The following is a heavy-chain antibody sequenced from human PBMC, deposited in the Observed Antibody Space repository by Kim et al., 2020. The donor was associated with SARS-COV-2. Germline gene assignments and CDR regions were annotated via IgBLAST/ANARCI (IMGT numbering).Heavy chain of an antibody. V-gene: IGHV4-34*01. CDR3: ARWALRGYSGYALITYYYYCMDV. Sequence: SETLSLTCAVYGGSFSGYYWSWIRQPPGKGLEWIGEINHSGSTNYNPSLKSRVTISVDTSKNQFSLKLSSVTAADTAVYYCARWALRGYSGYALITYYYYCMDVWGQGTTVTVSS. CDR2: INHSGST. J-gene: IGHJ6*02. CDR1: GGSFSGYY. D-gene: IGHD5-12*01.